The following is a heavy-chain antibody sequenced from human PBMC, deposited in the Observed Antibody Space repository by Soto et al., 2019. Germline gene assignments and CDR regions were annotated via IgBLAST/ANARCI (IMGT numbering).Heavy chain of an antibody. Sequence: GGSLRLSCAASGFTFSSYGMHWVRQAPGKGLEWVAVIWYDGSNKYYADSVKGRFTISRDNSKNTLYLQMNSLRAEDTAVYYCARGIGYYDSSGVDYWGQGTLVTVSS. J-gene: IGHJ4*02. D-gene: IGHD3-22*01. CDR3: ARGIGYYDSSGVDY. CDR1: GFTFSSYG. CDR2: IWYDGSNK. V-gene: IGHV3-33*01.